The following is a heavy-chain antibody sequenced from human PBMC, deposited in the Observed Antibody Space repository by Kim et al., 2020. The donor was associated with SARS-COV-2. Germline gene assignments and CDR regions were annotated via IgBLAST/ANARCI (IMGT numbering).Heavy chain of an antibody. Sequence: GESLKISCKGSGYNFPSYWIGWVRQMPGKGLEWMGIIYPGDSDTRYSPSFQGQVTISADKTTTTAYLQWSSLKASDTAMYYCARSAGPSDYYFDYWGQGTLVTVPS. V-gene: IGHV5-51*01. CDR1: GYNFPSYW. CDR2: IYPGDSDT. CDR3: ARSAGPSDYYFDY. J-gene: IGHJ4*02. D-gene: IGHD3-9*01.